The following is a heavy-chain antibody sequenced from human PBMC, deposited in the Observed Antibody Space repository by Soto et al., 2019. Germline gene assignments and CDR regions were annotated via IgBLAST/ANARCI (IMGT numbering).Heavy chain of an antibody. CDR2: IKEDGSEK. D-gene: IGHD5-12*01. V-gene: IGHV3-7*05. J-gene: IGHJ4*02. CDR3: AKVMGYSGYEMAAFDY. Sequence: GGSLRLSCAASGFTFSNSWMTWVRQAPGKGLEWVANIKEDGSEKYYVGSVKGRFSISRDNAKNSLYLQMDSLRAEDTAVYYCAKVMGYSGYEMAAFDYWGQGTLVTVSS. CDR1: GFTFSNSW.